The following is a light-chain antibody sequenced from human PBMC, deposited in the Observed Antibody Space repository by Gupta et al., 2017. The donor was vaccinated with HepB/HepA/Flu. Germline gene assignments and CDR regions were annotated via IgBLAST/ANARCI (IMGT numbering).Light chain of an antibody. Sequence: DIQMPQSPSTLSASVGDRVTITCRASQSIDTWLAWYQQKPGKAPKLLIYRASSLESGVPSRFSGSGSGTEFTLTISSLQPDDFATYYCQQYNNYWTFGQGTKVEIK. J-gene: IGKJ1*01. V-gene: IGKV1-5*03. CDR1: QSIDTW. CDR3: QQYNNYWT. CDR2: RAS.